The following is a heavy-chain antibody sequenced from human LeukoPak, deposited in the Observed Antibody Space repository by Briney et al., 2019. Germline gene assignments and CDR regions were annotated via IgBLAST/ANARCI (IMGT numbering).Heavy chain of an antibody. CDR2: IDPSDSYT. J-gene: IGHJ4*02. CDR1: GYSFTSYW. CDR3: ARQRWSYYGSGSYVDY. D-gene: IGHD3-10*01. Sequence: GESLKISCKGSGYSFTSYWISWVRRMPGKGLEWMGRIDPSDSYTNYSPSFQGHVTISADKSISTAYLQWSSLKASDTAMYYCARQRWSYYGSGSYVDYWGQGTLVTVSS. V-gene: IGHV5-10-1*01.